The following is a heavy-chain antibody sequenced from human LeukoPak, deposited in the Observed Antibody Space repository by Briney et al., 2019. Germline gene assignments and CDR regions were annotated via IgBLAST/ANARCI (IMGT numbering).Heavy chain of an antibody. CDR3: ARGTGYSGSYLRVDY. Sequence: GGSLRLSCAASGFTFSSYGMHWVRQAPGKGLEWVAVIWYDGSNKYYADSVKGRFTISRDNSKNTLYLQMNGLRAEDTAVYYCARGTGYSGSYLRVDYWGQGTLVTVSS. V-gene: IGHV3-30*19. CDR1: GFTFSSYG. D-gene: IGHD1-26*01. CDR2: IWYDGSNK. J-gene: IGHJ4*02.